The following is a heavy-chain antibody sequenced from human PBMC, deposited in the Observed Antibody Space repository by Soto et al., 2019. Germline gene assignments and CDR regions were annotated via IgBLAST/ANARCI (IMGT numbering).Heavy chain of an antibody. D-gene: IGHD3-16*02. CDR3: AKGPNYDYVWGSYRYPDY. Sequence: PGGSLRLSCAASGFTFSSYAMSWVRQAPGKGLEWVSAISGGGGSTYYADSVKGRFTISRDNSKNTLYLQMNSLRAEDTAVYYCAKGPNYDYVWGSYRYPDYWGQGTLVTVSS. V-gene: IGHV3-23*01. J-gene: IGHJ4*02. CDR2: ISGGGGST. CDR1: GFTFSSYA.